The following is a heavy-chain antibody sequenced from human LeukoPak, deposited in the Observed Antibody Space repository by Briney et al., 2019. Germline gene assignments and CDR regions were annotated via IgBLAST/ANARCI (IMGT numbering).Heavy chain of an antibody. CDR2: INHSGGT. J-gene: IGHJ3*02. D-gene: IGHD1-14*01. CDR3: ATRNFGTFDI. Sequence: SETLSLTCTVSGGSISSSSYYWGWIRQPPGKGLEWIGEINHSGGTNYNPSLKSRVTISVDTSKNQFSLKLSSVTAADTAVYYCATRNFGTFDIWGQGTMVTVSS. V-gene: IGHV4-39*07. CDR1: GGSISSSSYY.